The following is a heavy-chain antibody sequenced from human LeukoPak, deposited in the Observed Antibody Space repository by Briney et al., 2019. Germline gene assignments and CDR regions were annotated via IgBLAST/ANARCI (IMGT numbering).Heavy chain of an antibody. CDR1: GGSISTHY. CDR2: INDSGST. CDR3: ARLSGKWT. Sequence: SXTLSLICSVSGGSISTHYWSWIRHPPGKRLEWIGYINDSGSTNYNPSLKSRVTISVDTSKNQFSLKLSSVTAADTAVYYCARLSGKWTWGQGTLVTVSS. D-gene: IGHD1-26*01. J-gene: IGHJ5*02. V-gene: IGHV4-59*11.